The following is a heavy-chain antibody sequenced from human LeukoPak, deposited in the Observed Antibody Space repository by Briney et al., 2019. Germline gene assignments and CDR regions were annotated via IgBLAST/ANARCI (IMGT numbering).Heavy chain of an antibody. J-gene: IGHJ3*02. V-gene: IGHV3-74*01. CDR3: ARGRNGDYYDSSGYPDAFDI. CDR1: GFTFSDYW. Sequence: PGGSLRLSCAASGFTFSDYWMHWVRQAPGKGLVWVSCISFDGSTTYADSVKGRFTISRDNAKNSLYLQMNSLRAEDTAVYYCARGRNGDYYDSSGYPDAFDIWGQGTMVTVSS. D-gene: IGHD3-22*01. CDR2: ISFDGST.